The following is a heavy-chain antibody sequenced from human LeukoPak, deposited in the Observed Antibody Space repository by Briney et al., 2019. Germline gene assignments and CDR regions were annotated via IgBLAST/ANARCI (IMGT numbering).Heavy chain of an antibody. CDR2: IYSGTI. D-gene: IGHD4/OR15-4a*01. CDR3: ARRAGAYSHPYDY. CDR1: GFIFSNYG. J-gene: IGHJ4*02. Sequence: GGSLRLSCAASGFIFSNYGMSWVRQAPGKGLEWVSFIYSGTIHYSDSVKGRFTISRDNSKNTLYLQMNSLRAEDTAVYYCARRAGAYSHPYDYWGQGTLVTVSS. V-gene: IGHV3-53*01.